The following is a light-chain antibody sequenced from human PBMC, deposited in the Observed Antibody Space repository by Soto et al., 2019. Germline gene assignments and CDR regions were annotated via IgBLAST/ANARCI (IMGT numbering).Light chain of an antibody. CDR2: GAS. J-gene: IGKJ3*01. CDR3: QQYNNWPT. V-gene: IGKV3-15*01. CDR1: QSVSSN. Sequence: EIVMTQSPATLSVSPGERATLSCRASQSVSSNLAWYQQKPGQAPRLLIYGASTRATSIPARFSGSGSGTEFTLTISSLQYEDFAVYYCQQYNNWPTFGPGTKVDIK.